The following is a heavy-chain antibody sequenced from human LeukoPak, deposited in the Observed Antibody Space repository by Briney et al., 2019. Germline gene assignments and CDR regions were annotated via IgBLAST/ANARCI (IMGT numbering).Heavy chain of an antibody. CDR3: ASLGGYCGGDCYSRPFDY. V-gene: IGHV4-39*01. CDR2: IYYSGTT. J-gene: IGHJ4*02. Sequence: SETLSLTCTVSGGSISSSSYYWGWIRQPPGKGLEWIGSIYYSGTTHYNPSLKSRVTISVDTSKTQFSLKLSSVTAADTAVYYCASLGGYCGGDCYSRPFDYWGQGTLVTVSS. D-gene: IGHD2-21*01. CDR1: GGSISSSSYY.